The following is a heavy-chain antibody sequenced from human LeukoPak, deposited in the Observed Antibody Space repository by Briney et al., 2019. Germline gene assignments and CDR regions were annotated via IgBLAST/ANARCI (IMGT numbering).Heavy chain of an antibody. J-gene: IGHJ4*02. CDR3: ARVWGFWSGYHFDY. V-gene: IGHV4-34*01. Sequence: SETLSLTCAVYGGSFSGYYWSWIRQPPGKGLEWIGEINHSGSTNYNPSLKSRVTISVDTSKNQFSLELSSVTAADTAVYYCARVWGFWSGYHFDYWGQGTLVTVSS. D-gene: IGHD3-3*01. CDR1: GGSFSGYY. CDR2: INHSGST.